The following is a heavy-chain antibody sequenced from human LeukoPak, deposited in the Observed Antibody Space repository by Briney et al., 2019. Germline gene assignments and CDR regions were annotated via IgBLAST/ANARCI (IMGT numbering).Heavy chain of an antibody. CDR1: GYRFTSYP. CDR3: ASGTYVLDY. V-gene: IGHV7-4-1*02. D-gene: IGHD3-10*01. Sequence: GASVKVSCKASGYRFTSYPMNWVRQAPGQGLEWMGWINTNTGNPTYAQGFTGRFVFSLDTSVSTAYLQINSLKAEDTAVYYCASGTYVLDYWAREPWSPSPQ. J-gene: IGHJ4*02. CDR2: INTNTGNP.